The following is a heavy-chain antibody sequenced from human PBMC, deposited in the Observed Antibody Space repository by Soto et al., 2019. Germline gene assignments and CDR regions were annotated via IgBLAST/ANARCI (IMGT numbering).Heavy chain of an antibody. V-gene: IGHV4-4*08. J-gene: IGHJ4*02. CDR3: ARYRREAVAGYTLDN. Sequence: PSETLSLTCTVSGGSISSNYWTRIRQPPGKGLEWIGYVYNSGSTNYNPSLKSRVTISENTSKSQFTLKVNSMTAADTAVYYWARYRREAVAGYTLDNWGQGILVTVSS. CDR1: GGSISSNY. CDR2: VYNSGST. D-gene: IGHD6-13*01.